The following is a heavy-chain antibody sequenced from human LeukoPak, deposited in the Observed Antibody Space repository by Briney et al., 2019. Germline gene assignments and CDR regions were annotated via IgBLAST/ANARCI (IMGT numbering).Heavy chain of an antibody. CDR3: AKLTSSNWFDP. D-gene: IGHD3-16*01. V-gene: IGHV1-18*01. Sequence: ASVKVSCKASGYTFTSYGISWVRQAPGQGFEWMGWISAYNGNTNYAQKLQGRVTMTTDTSTSTAYMELRSLRSDDTAVYYCAKLTSSNWFDPWGQGTLVTVSS. CDR2: ISAYNGNT. J-gene: IGHJ5*02. CDR1: GYTFTSYG.